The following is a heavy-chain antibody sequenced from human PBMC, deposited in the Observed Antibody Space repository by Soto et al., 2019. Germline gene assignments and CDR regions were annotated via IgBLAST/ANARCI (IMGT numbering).Heavy chain of an antibody. D-gene: IGHD3-10*01. J-gene: IGHJ4*02. V-gene: IGHV3-30-3*01. CDR1: GFTFSSYA. CDR2: ISYDGSNK. Sequence: GGSLRLSCAASGFTFSSYAMHWVRQAPGKGLEWVAVISYDGSNKYYADSVKGRFTISRDNSKNTQYLQMNSQRAEDTAVYYCATGFSVPQYYFDCWGQGTLVTVSS. CDR3: ATGFSVPQYYFDC.